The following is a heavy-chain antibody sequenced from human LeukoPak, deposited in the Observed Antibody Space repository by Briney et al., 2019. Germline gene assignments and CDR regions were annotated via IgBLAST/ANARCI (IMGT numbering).Heavy chain of an antibody. V-gene: IGHV2-5*02. CDR3: ARLVVIRGPGY. Sequence: SGPTLVKPTQTLTLTCTFSGVSLSTSGGGVCWIRQPPGKAVEWLALIYWDDDKRYSPSLKSRPTTTKDTSNNQVVLVMTNMDPVATAPYSCARLVVIRGPGYWGQGTLVTVSP. D-gene: IGHD3-22*01. CDR2: IYWDDDK. CDR1: GVSLSTSGGG. J-gene: IGHJ4*02.